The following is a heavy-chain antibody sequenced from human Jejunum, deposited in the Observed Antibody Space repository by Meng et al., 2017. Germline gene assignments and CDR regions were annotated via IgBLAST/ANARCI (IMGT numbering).Heavy chain of an antibody. J-gene: IGHJ4*02. CDR2: IWSDGSNK. CDR3: ARDRGVRDLDH. D-gene: IGHD3-10*01. Sequence: QVEVVEAGGGVVQPVRALRLSCVASGISFSTSGMHWVRQAPGKGLEWVAMIWSDGSNKYYADSVKGRFTISRDNSKNTVYLQMDSLRADDTAVFYCARDRGVRDLDHWGQGTLVTVSS. CDR1: GISFSTSG. V-gene: IGHV3-33*01.